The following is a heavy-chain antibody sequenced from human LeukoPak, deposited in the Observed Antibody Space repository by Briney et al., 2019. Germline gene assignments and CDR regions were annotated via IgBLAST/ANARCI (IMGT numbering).Heavy chain of an antibody. J-gene: IGHJ6*02. V-gene: IGHV3-23*01. Sequence: GGSLRLSCAGSGFTFSSFAMSWVRQAPGKGLEWVSTISGSGGAGTYYADSVKGRFTVSRDNSRNTLYLPMNSLRAEDTAVYYCVKDRGGSPFYGMDVWGQGTTVTVSS. D-gene: IGHD1-26*01. CDR2: ISGSGGAGT. CDR1: GFTFSSFA. CDR3: VKDRGGSPFYGMDV.